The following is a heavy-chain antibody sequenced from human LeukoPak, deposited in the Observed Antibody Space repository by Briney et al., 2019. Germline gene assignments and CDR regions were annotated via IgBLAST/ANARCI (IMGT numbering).Heavy chain of an antibody. J-gene: IGHJ4*02. CDR2: IQYDGRNK. CDR1: GFTFSSYG. V-gene: IGHV3-30*02. CDR3: VGGDY. Sequence: GGSLRLSCAASGFTFSSYGMHWVRQAPGKGLEWVAFIQYDGRNKYYTDSVKGRFTISRDNTKNSLYLQMNSLRAEDTAVYYCVGGDYWGQGTLVTVSS.